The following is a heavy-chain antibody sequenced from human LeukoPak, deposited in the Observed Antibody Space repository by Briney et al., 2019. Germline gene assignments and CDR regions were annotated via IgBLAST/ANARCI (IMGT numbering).Heavy chain of an antibody. CDR2: IIPIFGTA. D-gene: IGHD6-6*01. Sequence: ASVKVSCKASGGTFSSYVISWVRQAPGQGLEWMGGIIPIFGTANHAQKFQGRVTITADESTSTAYMELSSLRSEDTAVYYCARREYSSSSFYYYYGMDVWGQGTTVTVSS. V-gene: IGHV1-69*13. CDR3: ARREYSSSSFYYYYGMDV. CDR1: GGTFSSYV. J-gene: IGHJ6*02.